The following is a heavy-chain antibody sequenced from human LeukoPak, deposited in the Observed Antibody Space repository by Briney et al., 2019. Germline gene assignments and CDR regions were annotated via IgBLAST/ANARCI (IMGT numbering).Heavy chain of an antibody. J-gene: IGHJ4*02. CDR3: ARRGYGDHAPFDY. V-gene: IGHV3-66*04. D-gene: IGHD4-17*01. CDR1: GFTFSSYE. CDR2: IYSGGST. Sequence: GGSLRLSCAASGFTFSSYEMNWVRQAPGKGLEWVSSIYSGGSTYYADSVKGRFTISRDNSKNTLYLQMNSLRAEDTAVYYCARRGYGDHAPFDYWGQGTLVTVSS.